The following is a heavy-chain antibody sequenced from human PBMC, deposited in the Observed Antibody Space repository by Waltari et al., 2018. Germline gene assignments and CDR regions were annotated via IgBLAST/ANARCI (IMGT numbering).Heavy chain of an antibody. CDR1: GYSISSGYY. D-gene: IGHD6-13*01. Sequence: QVQLQESGPGLVKPSETLSLTCAVSGYSISSGYYWGWIRQPPGKGLEWIGSIYHSGSTYYNPSLKSRVTISVDTSKNQFSLTLSSVTAADTAVYYCARLNKQQLVLPGYWGQGTLVTVSS. CDR3: ARLNKQQLVLPGY. J-gene: IGHJ4*02. V-gene: IGHV4-38-2*01. CDR2: IYHSGST.